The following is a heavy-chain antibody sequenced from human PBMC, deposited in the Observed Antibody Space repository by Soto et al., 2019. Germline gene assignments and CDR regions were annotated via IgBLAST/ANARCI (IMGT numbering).Heavy chain of an antibody. CDR1: GFTFSDYY. CDR2: ISSSSSYT. CDR3: ARVDTAMAPFDY. Sequence: QVQLVESGGGLVKPGGSLRLSCAASGFTFSDYYMSWIRQAPGKGLEWVSYISSSSSYTNYADSVKGRFTISRDNANNSLYLQMNSLRAEDTAVYYCARVDTAMAPFDYWGQGTLVTVSS. D-gene: IGHD5-18*01. J-gene: IGHJ4*02. V-gene: IGHV3-11*05.